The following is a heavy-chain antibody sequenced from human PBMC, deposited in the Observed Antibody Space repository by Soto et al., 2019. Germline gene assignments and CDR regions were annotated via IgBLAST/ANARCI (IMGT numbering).Heavy chain of an antibody. CDR2: IYYSGST. J-gene: IGHJ4*02. V-gene: IGHV4-59*08. D-gene: IGHD3-10*01. CDR3: ARHAEASLIMVRGVINYFDY. CDR1: GGSISSYY. Sequence: PSETLSLTCTVSGGSISSYYWSLIRQPPGKGLEWIGYIYYSGSTNYNPSLKSRVTISVDTSKNQFSLKLSSVTAADTAVYYCARHAEASLIMVRGVINYFDYWGQGTLVTVSS.